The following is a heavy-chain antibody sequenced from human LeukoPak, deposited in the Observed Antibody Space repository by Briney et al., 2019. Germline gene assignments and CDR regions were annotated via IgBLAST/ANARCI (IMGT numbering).Heavy chain of an antibody. D-gene: IGHD5-18*01. CDR2: IYYSGST. J-gene: IGHJ4*02. CDR1: GDSISSGGYY. Sequence: SETLSLTCTVSGDSISSGGYYWNWIRQHPGKGLEWIGCIYYSGSTYYNPSLKSRLSISIDTSKNQFSLKLSSMTATDTAGYYCVRVVDTGTNFDHWGQGSLVTVSS. V-gene: IGHV4-31*03. CDR3: VRVVDTGTNFDH.